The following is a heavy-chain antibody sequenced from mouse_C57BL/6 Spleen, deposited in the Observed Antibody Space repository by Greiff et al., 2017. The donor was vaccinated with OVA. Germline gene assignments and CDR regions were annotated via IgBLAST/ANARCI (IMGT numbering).Heavy chain of an antibody. CDR1: GYTFTSYG. V-gene: IGHV1-81*01. J-gene: IGHJ4*01. CDR3: ARRGTEYYAMDY. CDR2: IYPRSGNT. D-gene: IGHD3-1*01. Sequence: VQLQESGAELARPGASVKLSCKASGYTFTSYGISWVKQRTGQGLEWIGEIYPRSGNTYYNEKFKGKATLTADKSSSTAYMELRSLTSEDSAVYFCARRGTEYYAMDYWGQGTSVTVSS.